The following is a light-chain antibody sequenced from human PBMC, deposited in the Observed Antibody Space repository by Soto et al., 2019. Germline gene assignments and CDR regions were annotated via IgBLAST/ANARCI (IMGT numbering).Light chain of an antibody. CDR2: GIS. Sequence: EIVLTQSPGTLSLSPGERATLSCRASQSVSSSYLAWYQQKPGQAPRILIYGISSRATGIPDRFSGSGSGTDFTLTISRLEPEDFAVYYCQQCGRSPRTFGQGTKVEIK. V-gene: IGKV3-20*01. CDR1: QSVSSSY. J-gene: IGKJ1*01. CDR3: QQCGRSPRT.